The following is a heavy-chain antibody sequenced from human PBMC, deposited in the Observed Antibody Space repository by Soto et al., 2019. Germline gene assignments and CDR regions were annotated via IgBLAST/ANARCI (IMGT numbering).Heavy chain of an antibody. CDR3: ARYYYDSSGYYYWYFDL. V-gene: IGHV2-26*01. CDR2: IFSNDEK. Sequence: QVTLKESGPVLVKPTETLTLTCTVSGFSLSNARMGVSWIRQPPGKALEWLAHIFSNDEKSYSTSLKSRLTISKXXSXSXXVLTMTNMDPVDTATYYCARYYYDSSGYYYWYFDLWGRGTLVTVSS. J-gene: IGHJ2*01. CDR1: GFSLSNARMG. D-gene: IGHD3-22*01.